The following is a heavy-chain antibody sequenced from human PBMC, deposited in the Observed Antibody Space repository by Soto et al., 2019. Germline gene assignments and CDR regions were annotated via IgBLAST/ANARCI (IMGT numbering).Heavy chain of an antibody. CDR2: ISAYNGNT. J-gene: IGHJ4*02. D-gene: IGHD2-15*01. Sequence: ASVKVSGKGSGYTFTNFCVCWVLQAPGQGLEWMGCISAYNGNTHSAQNLQGRVTLTTDTSTTTAYMELRSLISDDTAVYYCSVAASGSMNDWGQGTLVTVS. CDR3: SVAASGSMND. CDR1: GYTFTNFC. V-gene: IGHV1-18*01.